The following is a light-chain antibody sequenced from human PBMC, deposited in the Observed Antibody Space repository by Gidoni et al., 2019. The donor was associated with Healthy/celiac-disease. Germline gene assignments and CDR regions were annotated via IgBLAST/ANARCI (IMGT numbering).Light chain of an antibody. CDR1: QDISNY. Sequence: DIQMTQSPSSLSASVGDRVTITCQASQDISNYLNWYQQKPGKAPKLLIYDASNLETGVPSRFSGSGSGTDFTFTISSLQPEDIATYYCQQYDNLRLQLTFGGGTKVEIK. J-gene: IGKJ4*01. CDR2: DAS. CDR3: QQYDNLRLQLT. V-gene: IGKV1-33*01.